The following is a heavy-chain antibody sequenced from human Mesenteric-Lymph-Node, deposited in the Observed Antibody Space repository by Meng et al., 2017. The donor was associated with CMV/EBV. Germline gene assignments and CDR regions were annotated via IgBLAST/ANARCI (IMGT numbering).Heavy chain of an antibody. Sequence: QVQLVQSGAEVKKPGASVRVPCKASGYTFIDYYINWVRQAPGQELEWMGRINPKTGGRSYAQNFQGRVTMTRDTSINTAYMEVNRLNSDDTAMYYCARDRDTDWYSPFDYWGPGTLVTVSS. D-gene: IGHD3-9*01. V-gene: IGHV1-2*06. J-gene: IGHJ4*02. CDR3: ARDRDTDWYSPFDY. CDR1: GYTFIDYY. CDR2: INPKTGGR.